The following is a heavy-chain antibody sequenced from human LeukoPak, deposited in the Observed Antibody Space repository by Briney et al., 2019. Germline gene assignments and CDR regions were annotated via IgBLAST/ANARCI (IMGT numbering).Heavy chain of an antibody. J-gene: IGHJ5*02. CDR3: ARGTRITMVRGVHNWFDP. CDR1: GGSISSSSYY. Sequence: PSETLSLTCTVSGGSISSSSYYWGWIRQPPGKGLEWIGSIYYSGSTYYNPSLKSRVTISVDTSKNQFPLKLSSVTAADTAVYYCARGTRITMVRGVHNWFDPWGQGTLVTVSS. CDR2: IYYSGST. D-gene: IGHD3-10*01. V-gene: IGHV4-39*01.